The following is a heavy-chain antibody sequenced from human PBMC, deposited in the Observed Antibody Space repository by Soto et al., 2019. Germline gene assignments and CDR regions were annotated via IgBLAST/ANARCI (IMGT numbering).Heavy chain of an antibody. J-gene: IGHJ4*02. CDR2: IKSKTDGGTT. CDR1: GFTFYNAW. V-gene: IGHV3-15*07. Sequence: EVQLVESGGGLVKPGGSLRVSCEASGFTFYNAWMNWVRQAPGKGLEWVGRIKSKTDGGTTVYAAPVKGRFTISRDDSKNTLYLQTNSLKTEDTAVYYCTAPTLDYYDSSGYFGHWGQGTLVSVSS. CDR3: TAPTLDYYDSSGYFGH. D-gene: IGHD3-22*01.